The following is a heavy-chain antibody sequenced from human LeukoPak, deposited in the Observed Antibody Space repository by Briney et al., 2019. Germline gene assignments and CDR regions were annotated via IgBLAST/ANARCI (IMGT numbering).Heavy chain of an antibody. Sequence: GGSLRLSCAASGFTFSSYSMNWVRQAPGKGLEWVSSISSSSSYIYYADSVKGRFTISRDNAKNTLYLQMNSLRAEDTAVYYCARRAGAYSHPYDYWGQGTLVTVSS. D-gene: IGHD4/OR15-4a*01. CDR2: ISSSSSYI. V-gene: IGHV3-21*04. CDR3: ARRAGAYSHPYDY. J-gene: IGHJ4*02. CDR1: GFTFSSYS.